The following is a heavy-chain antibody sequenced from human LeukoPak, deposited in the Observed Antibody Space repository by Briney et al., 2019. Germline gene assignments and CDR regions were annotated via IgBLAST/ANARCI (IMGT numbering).Heavy chain of an antibody. CDR3: AKAFTTITARFDD. D-gene: IGHD6-6*01. CDR2: ISGSGATT. J-gene: IGHJ4*02. Sequence: PGGSLRLSCAASGFTISNYAMNWVRQAQGKGLEWVSLISGSGATTNYADSVKGRFTISRDTSKNTLYLQMNSLRAEDTAVYYCAKAFTTITARFDDWGQGTPVTVSS. CDR1: GFTISNYA. V-gene: IGHV3-23*01.